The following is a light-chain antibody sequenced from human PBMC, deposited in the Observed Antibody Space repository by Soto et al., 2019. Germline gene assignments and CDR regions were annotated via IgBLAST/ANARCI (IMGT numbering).Light chain of an antibody. CDR2: DAY. V-gene: IGKV3-11*01. Sequence: EIVMTQSPATLSVSPRERATISCRASQSVDNYLAWYQQKPGQAPRLLIYDAYNRATGIPPRFSGSGSGTDFTLTISSLEPEDSAVYYCQQRHMWPITFGQGTHWRL. J-gene: IGKJ5*01. CDR1: QSVDNY. CDR3: QQRHMWPIT.